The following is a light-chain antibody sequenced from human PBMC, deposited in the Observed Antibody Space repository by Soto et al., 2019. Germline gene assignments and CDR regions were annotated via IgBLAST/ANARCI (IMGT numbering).Light chain of an antibody. V-gene: IGKV1-33*01. J-gene: IGKJ4*01. CDR3: QRYNNWPLT. CDR1: QDLTNY. CDR2: DTT. Sequence: DIQMTQSPTSLAASVGDRVTITCQASQDLTNYLNWYQQKPGEAPKLLIYDTTTLEEGVPTRFSGGGSGTDFTFTINGLQPEDAAIYFCQRYNNWPLTFGGGTKVESK.